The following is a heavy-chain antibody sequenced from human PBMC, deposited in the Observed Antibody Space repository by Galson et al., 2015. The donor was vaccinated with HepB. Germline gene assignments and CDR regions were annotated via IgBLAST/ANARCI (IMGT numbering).Heavy chain of an antibody. CDR1: GYTFTSYG. J-gene: IGHJ6*02. V-gene: IGHV1-18*01. CDR2: ISAYNGNT. Sequence: SVKVSCKASGYTFTSYGISWVRQAPGQGLEWMGWISAYNGNTNYAQKLQGRVTMTTDTSTSTAYMELRSLRSDDTAVYYCARGDESGSSSGYYYYYYYGMDVWGQGTTVTVSS. D-gene: IGHD3-22*01. CDR3: ARGDESGSSSGYYYYYYYGMDV.